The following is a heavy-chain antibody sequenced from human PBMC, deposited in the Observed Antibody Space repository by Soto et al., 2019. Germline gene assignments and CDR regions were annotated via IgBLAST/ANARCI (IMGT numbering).Heavy chain of an antibody. CDR2: MNPNTGNS. D-gene: IGHD1-1*01. CDR1: GYTFTSYD. J-gene: IGHJ4*02. CDR3: ARRAETNGWNGFGADKYYFDF. Sequence: ASVKVSCKAFGYTFTSYDIYWVRQATGQGLEWMGWMNPNTGNSAYAQKFQGRVTVTSDTSINTVHMELSSLRSEDTAVYYCARRAETNGWNGFGADKYYFDFWGQGTLVTAPQ. V-gene: IGHV1-8*01.